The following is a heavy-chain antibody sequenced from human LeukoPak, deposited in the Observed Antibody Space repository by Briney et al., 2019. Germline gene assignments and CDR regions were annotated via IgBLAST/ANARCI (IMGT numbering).Heavy chain of an antibody. CDR3: AKDSLRERIVGSTTRGVNDY. D-gene: IGHD1-26*01. V-gene: IGHV3-21*01. CDR2: ISSGGDYK. Sequence: GGSLRLSCAASGFTFSSFSMNWVRQAPGKGLEWVSSISSGGDYKHYADSVKGRLTISRDNAKNSLFLQMNSLRGEDTAVYYCAKDSLRERIVGSTTRGVNDYWGQGTLVTVSS. CDR1: GFTFSSFS. J-gene: IGHJ4*02.